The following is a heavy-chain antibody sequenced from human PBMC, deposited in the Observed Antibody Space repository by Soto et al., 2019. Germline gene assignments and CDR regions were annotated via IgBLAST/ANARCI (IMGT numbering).Heavy chain of an antibody. CDR1: GDTFDTFA. J-gene: IGHJ6*02. CDR3: ARDKGRGQLGGNYYYALDV. Sequence: QVQLVQSGAEVLKPGSSVKLSCKTSGDTFDTFAISWVRQAPGQGLEWMGGIIPIFRTPDYTQKFQGRVTXPXDXXTSAAYMELSSLRSEDTAVYYCARDKGRGQLGGNYYYALDVWGQGTTVTVSS. V-gene: IGHV1-69*05. CDR2: IIPIFRTP. D-gene: IGHD1-1*01.